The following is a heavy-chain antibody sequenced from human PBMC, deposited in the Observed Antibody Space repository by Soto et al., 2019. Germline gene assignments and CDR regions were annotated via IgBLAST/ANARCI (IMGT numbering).Heavy chain of an antibody. D-gene: IGHD6-13*01. V-gene: IGHV4-30-2*06. CDR3: ARVRIAAAGPYYFDY. CDR1: GGSISSGGYY. Sequence: SETLSLTCTVSGGSISSGGYYWSWIRQYPGKGLEWIGYIYHSGSTYYNPSLKSRVTISVDRSKNQFSLKLSSVTAADTAVYYCARVRIAAAGPYYFDYWGQGTLVTVSS. J-gene: IGHJ4*02. CDR2: IYHSGST.